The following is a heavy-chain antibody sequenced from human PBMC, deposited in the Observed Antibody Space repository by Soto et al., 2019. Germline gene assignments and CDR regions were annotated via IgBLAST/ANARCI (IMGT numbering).Heavy chain of an antibody. V-gene: IGHV1-69*02. Sequence: QVQLVQSGAEVKKPGSSVKVSCKASGGTFSSYTIIWVRQAPGQGLEWMGRIIPIPGIADYAQKFQGRVTLTADTSTTTAYMELGSLRSEDTAVYYCASMVRGIILGGNYFDYWGQGTLVTVSS. J-gene: IGHJ4*02. CDR2: IIPIPGIA. D-gene: IGHD3-10*01. CDR3: ASMVRGIILGGNYFDY. CDR1: GGTFSSYT.